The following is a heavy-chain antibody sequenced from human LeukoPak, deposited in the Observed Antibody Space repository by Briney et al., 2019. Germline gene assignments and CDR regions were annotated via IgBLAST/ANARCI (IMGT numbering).Heavy chain of an antibody. Sequence: GGSLRLSCAASGFTFSSYAMHWVRQAPGKGLEWVAVISYDGSNKYYADSVKGRFTISRDNSKNTLYLQMNSLRAEDTAVYYCAPGERGLQHWGQGTLVTVSS. CDR3: APGERGLQH. V-gene: IGHV3-30*04. D-gene: IGHD5-24*01. J-gene: IGHJ4*02. CDR1: GFTFSSYA. CDR2: ISYDGSNK.